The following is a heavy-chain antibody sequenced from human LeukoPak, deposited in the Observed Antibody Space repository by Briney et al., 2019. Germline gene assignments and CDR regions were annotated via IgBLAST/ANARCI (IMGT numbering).Heavy chain of an antibody. CDR3: ARLGDGYKLDN. V-gene: IGHV4-59*08. CDR2: ICYSGST. Sequence: SETLSLTCTVSGGSISSYYWSWIRQPPGKGLEWIGYICYSGSTNYNPSLKSRVTISVDTSKNQFSLKVSSVTAADTAVYYCARLGDGYKLDNWGQGTLVTVSS. CDR1: GGSISSYY. D-gene: IGHD5-24*01. J-gene: IGHJ4*02.